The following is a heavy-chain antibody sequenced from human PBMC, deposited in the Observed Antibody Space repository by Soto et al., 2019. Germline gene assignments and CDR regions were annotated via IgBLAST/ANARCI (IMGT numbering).Heavy chain of an antibody. V-gene: IGHV4-38-2*01. D-gene: IGHD3-10*01. CDR3: ARVGGYGMDV. J-gene: IGHJ6*02. CDR1: GYSISSGYY. CDR2: IYHSGST. Sequence: SETLSLTCAVSGYSISSGYYWGWSRQHPGKGLEWIGSIYHSGSTYYNTSLKSRVTISVDTSKNQFSLKLSSVTAADTAGYYCARVGGYGMDVWGQGTTVTVSS.